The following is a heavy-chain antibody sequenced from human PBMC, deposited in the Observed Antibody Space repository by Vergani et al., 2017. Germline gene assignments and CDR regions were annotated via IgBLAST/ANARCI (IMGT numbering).Heavy chain of an antibody. CDR1: GFTFNHYA. Sequence: EVQLLESGGDLVQPGGSLRLSCAASGFTFNHYAMNWVRQAPGKGLEWVSGISGTGGSTYYAGSVKGRFTISRDSSKNTLYLQMNSLSAGDTAVYYFAKANPRNSGYDYLYYYHAMDVWGQGTTFTVSS. J-gene: IGHJ6*02. V-gene: IGHV3-23*01. D-gene: IGHD5-12*01. CDR3: AKANPRNSGYDYLYYYHAMDV. CDR2: ISGTGGST.